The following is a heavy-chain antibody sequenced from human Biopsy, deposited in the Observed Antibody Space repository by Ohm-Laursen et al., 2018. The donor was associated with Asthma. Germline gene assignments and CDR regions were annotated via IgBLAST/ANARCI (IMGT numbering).Heavy chain of an antibody. J-gene: IGHJ3*02. V-gene: IGHV3-53*01. D-gene: IGHD4-23*01. Sequence: SCAASGFTVSTNGMSWVRQPPGKGLEWVSVIYSGGGTYYADSVQGRVTISRDNSKNTLSLQMNSLRAEDTAVYYCARAYGGSFFSGAFDIWGQGTMVTVSS. CDR1: GFTVSTNG. CDR2: IYSGGGT. CDR3: ARAYGGSFFSGAFDI.